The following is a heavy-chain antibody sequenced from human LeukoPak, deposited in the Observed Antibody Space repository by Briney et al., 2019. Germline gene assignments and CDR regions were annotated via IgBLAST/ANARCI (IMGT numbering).Heavy chain of an antibody. J-gene: IGHJ4*02. Sequence: KPSETLSLTCAVYGGSFSGYYWSWIRQPPGKGLEWIGYMYYTGTTNYNPSLKSRVTISVDTSKNQFSLKLSSVTAADTAVYYCARRAIKRITIFEVAKEPYYFDYWGQGTLVTVSS. D-gene: IGHD3-3*01. CDR1: GGSFSGYY. V-gene: IGHV4-34*01. CDR2: MYYTGTT. CDR3: ARRAIKRITIFEVAKEPYYFDY.